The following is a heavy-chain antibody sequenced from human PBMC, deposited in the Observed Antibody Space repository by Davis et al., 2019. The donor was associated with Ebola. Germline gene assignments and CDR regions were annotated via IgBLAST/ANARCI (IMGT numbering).Heavy chain of an antibody. V-gene: IGHV3-23*01. Sequence: GGSLRLSCAASGFPFTTYTMNWVRQAPGKGLEWVSTISVGDGGTFYADSVKGRFTISSDNSKNTVFLQMSSLRAEDTAVYYCAKSPSGWYDYWGQGTLVTVSS. CDR3: AKSPSGWYDY. J-gene: IGHJ4*02. CDR1: GFPFTTYT. D-gene: IGHD6-19*01. CDR2: ISVGDGGT.